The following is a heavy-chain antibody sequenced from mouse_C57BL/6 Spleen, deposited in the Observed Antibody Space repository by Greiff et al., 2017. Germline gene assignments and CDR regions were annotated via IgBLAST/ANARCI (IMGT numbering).Heavy chain of an antibody. V-gene: IGHV1-5*01. Sequence: VQLQQSGTVLARPGASVKMSCKTSGYTFTSYWMHWVKQRPGQGLEWIGAIYPGNSDTSYNQKFKGKAKLTAVTSASTAYMELSSLTNEDSAVYYCARTAQATLDYAMDYWGQGTSVTVSS. CDR2: IYPGNSDT. CDR1: GYTFTSYW. CDR3: ARTAQATLDYAMDY. J-gene: IGHJ4*01. D-gene: IGHD3-2*02.